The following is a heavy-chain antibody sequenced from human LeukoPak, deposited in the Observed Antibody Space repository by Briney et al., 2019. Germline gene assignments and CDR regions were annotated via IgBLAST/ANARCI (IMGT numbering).Heavy chain of an antibody. CDR1: NGSISSYH. CDR2: ILTSGTT. CDR3: ARLRVSGSYLYYFDY. V-gene: IGHV4-4*09. Sequence: SETLSLICTVSNGSISSYHWSWVRQPPGKGLEWIGYILTSGTTNYNPSLKSRLTISVGTSKNQFTLKLSSVTAADTAVYYCARLRVSGSYLYYFDYWGQGTLVTVSS. J-gene: IGHJ4*02. D-gene: IGHD1-26*01.